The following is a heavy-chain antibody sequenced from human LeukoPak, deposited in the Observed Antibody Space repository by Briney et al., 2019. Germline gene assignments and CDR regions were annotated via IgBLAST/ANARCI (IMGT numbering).Heavy chain of an antibody. CDR1: GSKYVPSY. V-gene: IGHV5-51*01. Sequence: GKPLSISSVASGSKYVPSYVGCVRQLPGNGWEWLGIIFPGDSTTRYSPFFQGQVTMSADKSTNTAYLQWSSLKASDTATYYCARLFTTLTRSIWGRFDSWGQGTLVTVSS. CDR3: ARLFTTLTRSIWGRFDS. J-gene: IGHJ5*01. CDR2: IFPGDSTT. D-gene: IGHD3-16*01.